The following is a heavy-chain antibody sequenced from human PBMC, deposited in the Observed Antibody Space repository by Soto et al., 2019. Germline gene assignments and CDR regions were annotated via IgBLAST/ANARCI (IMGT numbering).Heavy chain of an antibody. CDR1: GYTFTSYY. J-gene: IGHJ4*01. CDR3: AVSRSAGFDY. Sequence: QVQLVQSGAEVKKPGASVKVSCKASGYTFTSYYMHWVRQAPGQGLEWMGIINPSGGSTSYAQKCQARVTMPRETPTSTVYMDLGSLRSEDSAGSCCAVSRSAGFDYWGQGTLVTVSS. D-gene: IGHD6-6*01. CDR2: INPSGGST. V-gene: IGHV1-46*01.